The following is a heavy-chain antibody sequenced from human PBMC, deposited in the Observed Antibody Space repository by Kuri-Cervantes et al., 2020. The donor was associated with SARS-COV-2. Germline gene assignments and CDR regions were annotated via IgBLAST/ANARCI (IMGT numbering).Heavy chain of an antibody. CDR1: GFTFSDAW. V-gene: IGHV3-30-3*01. D-gene: IGHD2-15*01. CDR2: ISYDGSNK. J-gene: IGHJ4*02. CDR3: ASPGLLN. Sequence: GGSLRLSCAGSGFTFSDAWMSWVRQTPGKGLEWVAVISYDGSNKYYADSVKGRFTISRNNSKNTLYLQMNSLRAEDTAVYYCASPGLLNWGQGTLVTVSS.